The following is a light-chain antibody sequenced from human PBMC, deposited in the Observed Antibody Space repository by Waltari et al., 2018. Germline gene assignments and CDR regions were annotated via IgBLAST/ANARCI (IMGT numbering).Light chain of an antibody. V-gene: IGLV3-1*01. CDR3: QAWDSSTVV. Sequence: SYEVTQPPSVSVSPGPTASITCSGDKLGDQYACWYQQKPGQSPVLVIYQDSKRPSGIPERFSGSNSGNTATLTISGTQAMDEADYYCQAWDSSTVVFGGGTKLTVL. CDR1: KLGDQY. J-gene: IGLJ2*01. CDR2: QDS.